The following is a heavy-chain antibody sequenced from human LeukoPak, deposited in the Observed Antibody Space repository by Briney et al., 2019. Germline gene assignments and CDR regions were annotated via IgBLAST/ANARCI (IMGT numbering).Heavy chain of an antibody. V-gene: IGHV3-33*01. J-gene: IGHJ3*02. Sequence: GGSLRLSCAASGFTFSSYGMHWVRQAPGKGLEWVAVIWYDGSDEYYTDSVKGRFTIFRDNSKNTLYLQMNSLRAEDTAIYYGARAGDAFDIWGQGTMVTVSS. CDR2: IWYDGSDE. CDR1: GFTFSSYG. CDR3: ARAGDAFDI.